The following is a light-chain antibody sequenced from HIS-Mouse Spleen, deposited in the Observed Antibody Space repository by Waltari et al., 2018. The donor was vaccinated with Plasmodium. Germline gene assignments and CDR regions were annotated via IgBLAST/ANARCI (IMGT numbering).Light chain of an antibody. V-gene: IGLV3-10*01. CDR3: YSTDSSGNHRV. CDR2: EDS. J-gene: IGLJ3*02. Sequence: SYELTQPPSVSVSPGQTARITCSGDALPKKYAYWYQQKSGQAPVLVIYEDSKRPSGIPWGFSGSSSGTMATLTISGAQVEDEADYYWYSTDSSGNHRVFGGGTKLTVL. CDR1: ALPKKY.